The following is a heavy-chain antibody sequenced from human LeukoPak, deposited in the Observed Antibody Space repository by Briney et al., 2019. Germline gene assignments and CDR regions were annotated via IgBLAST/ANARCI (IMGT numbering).Heavy chain of an antibody. CDR1: RFTFSRYW. CDR3: ARGRSYYDSSGYSWFDP. J-gene: IGHJ5*02. Sequence: PGGSLRLSCAASRFTFSRYWMHWVRQAPGKGLVWVSRINSDGISTSYADSVKGRFTISRDNAKNTLYLQMNSLRAEDTAVYYCARGRSYYDSSGYSWFDPWGQGTLVTVSS. V-gene: IGHV3-74*01. CDR2: INSDGIST. D-gene: IGHD3-22*01.